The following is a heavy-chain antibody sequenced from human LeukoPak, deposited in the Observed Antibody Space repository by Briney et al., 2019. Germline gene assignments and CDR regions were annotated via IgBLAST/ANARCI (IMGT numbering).Heavy chain of an antibody. CDR1: GFTFSSYW. J-gene: IGHJ3*02. CDR2: IKKDGSEN. D-gene: IGHD3-16*01. CDR3: ARGPMTLGAFDI. V-gene: IGHV3-7*03. Sequence: GGSLRLSCTASGFTFSSYWMSWVRQAPGKGLEWVANIKKDGSENYYVDSVKGRFTISRDNAKNSLYLQMNSLRAEDMAVYYCARGPMTLGAFDIWGQGTMVTVCS.